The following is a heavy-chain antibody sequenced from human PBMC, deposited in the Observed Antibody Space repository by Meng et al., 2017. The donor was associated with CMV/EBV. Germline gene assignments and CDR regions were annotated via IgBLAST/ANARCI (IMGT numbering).Heavy chain of an antibody. V-gene: IGHV3-11*04. CDR3: ARAGGMYVGGSGIDYFDY. CDR1: GFTFSDYY. Sequence: GESLKIPRAASGFTFSDYYMSRIRQAPGKGLEWVSYISSSGSTIYYADSVKGRFTISRDNAKNSLYLQMNSLRAEDTAVYYCARAGGMYVGGSGIDYFDYWGQGTLVTVSS. J-gene: IGHJ4*02. D-gene: IGHD3-10*01. CDR2: ISSSGSTI.